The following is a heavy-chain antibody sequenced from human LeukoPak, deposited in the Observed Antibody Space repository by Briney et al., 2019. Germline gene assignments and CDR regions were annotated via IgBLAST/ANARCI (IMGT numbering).Heavy chain of an antibody. Sequence: ASVKVSCKASGYTFTSYDINWVRQATGQGLEWMGWMNPNSGNTGYAQKFQGRVTMTRNTSISTAYMELSSLRSEDTAAYYCARKSGSYFPPNDNWFDPWGQGTLVTVSS. CDR1: GYTFTSYD. V-gene: IGHV1-8*01. CDR2: MNPNSGNT. CDR3: ARKSGSYFPPNDNWFDP. J-gene: IGHJ5*02. D-gene: IGHD1-26*01.